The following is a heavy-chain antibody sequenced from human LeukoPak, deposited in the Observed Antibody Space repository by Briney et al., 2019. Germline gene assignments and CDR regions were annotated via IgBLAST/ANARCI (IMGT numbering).Heavy chain of an antibody. D-gene: IGHD4-17*01. Sequence: ASVKVSCKASGYTFTSYAMHWVRQAPGRRLEWMGWINAGNGNTKYSQKFQGRVTITRDTSASTAYMELSSLRSEDTAVYYCARDGPHDYGDYEAAFDYWGQGTLVTVSS. CDR3: ARDGPHDYGDYEAAFDY. J-gene: IGHJ4*02. V-gene: IGHV1-3*01. CDR2: INAGNGNT. CDR1: GYTFTSYA.